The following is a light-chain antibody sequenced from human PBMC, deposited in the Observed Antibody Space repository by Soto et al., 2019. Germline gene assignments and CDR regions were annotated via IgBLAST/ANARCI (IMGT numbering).Light chain of an antibody. CDR1: QNVANY. CDR3: QQYNNWPPN. V-gene: IGKV3-11*01. CDR2: ESS. J-gene: IGKJ5*01. Sequence: EIVLTQSPSTLALSPGERATLSCRASQNVANYLDWYQQKNGKAPRLLIYESSNRATGIAARLSGSGYGTDFTITISSIETEDFAVYYCQQYNNWPPNFGHGTRLEIK.